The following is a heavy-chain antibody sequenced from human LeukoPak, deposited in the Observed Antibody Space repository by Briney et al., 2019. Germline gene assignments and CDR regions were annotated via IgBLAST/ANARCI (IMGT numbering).Heavy chain of an antibody. CDR3: AKEAGQDYGALDAFDV. D-gene: IGHD4-17*01. V-gene: IGHV3-21*01. Sequence: GGSLRLSCAASGFTFSSYSMNWVRQAPGKGLEWVSSISSSSSYIYYADSVKGRFTISRDNAKNSLYLQMNSLRAEDTAVYYCAKEAGQDYGALDAFDVWGQGTMVTVSS. J-gene: IGHJ3*01. CDR2: ISSSSSYI. CDR1: GFTFSSYS.